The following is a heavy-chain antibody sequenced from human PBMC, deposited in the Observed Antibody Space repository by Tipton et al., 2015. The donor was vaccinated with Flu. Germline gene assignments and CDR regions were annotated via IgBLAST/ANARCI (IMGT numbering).Heavy chain of an antibody. D-gene: IGHD1-26*01. CDR1: GYSIRSAYY. Sequence: TLSLTCSVSGYSIRSAYYWGWVRRPPGKGLEWIGTIFHSGTTYYNPSLKSRVTISVDTSKNQFSLKLSSVTAADTAVYYCARDPTVGAVRGYFDYWGQGTLVTVSS. CDR3: ARDPTVGAVRGYFDY. CDR2: IFHSGTT. J-gene: IGHJ4*02. V-gene: IGHV4-38-2*02.